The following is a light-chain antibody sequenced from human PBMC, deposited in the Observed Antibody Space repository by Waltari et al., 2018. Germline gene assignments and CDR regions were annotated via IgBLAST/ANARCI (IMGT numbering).Light chain of an antibody. Sequence: DIQMTQSPSSLSASVGDRVTITCRASQSISSYLNCYQQKPGKAPKLLIYAASSLQRVVPSRFSGSGSGTDFTLTISSLQPEDFATYYCQQSYSTPYTFGQGTKLEIK. V-gene: IGKV1-39*01. J-gene: IGKJ2*01. CDR2: AAS. CDR3: QQSYSTPYT. CDR1: QSISSY.